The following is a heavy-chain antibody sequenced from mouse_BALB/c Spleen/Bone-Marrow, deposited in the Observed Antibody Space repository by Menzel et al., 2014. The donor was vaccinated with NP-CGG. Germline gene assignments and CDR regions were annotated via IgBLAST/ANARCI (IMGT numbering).Heavy chain of an antibody. Sequence: DVMLVESGGGLVQPGGSRKLSCAASGFTFSSFGMHWVRQAPEKGLEWVAYISNGSSPIYYADTVKGRFTISRDNPKNTLFLQMTSLRSEDTAMYYCARKGAMITHYYAMDYWGQGTSVTDSS. CDR2: ISNGSSPI. J-gene: IGHJ4*01. CDR3: ARKGAMITHYYAMDY. CDR1: GFTFSSFG. D-gene: IGHD2-4*01. V-gene: IGHV5-17*02.